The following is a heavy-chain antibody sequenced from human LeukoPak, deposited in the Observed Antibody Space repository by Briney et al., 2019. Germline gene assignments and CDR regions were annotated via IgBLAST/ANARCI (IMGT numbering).Heavy chain of an antibody. CDR1: GFTFSSYS. D-gene: IGHD4-17*01. J-gene: IGHJ4*02. V-gene: IGHV3-21*01. CDR2: ISSSSSYI. Sequence: AGGSLRLSCAASGFTFSSYSMNWVRQAPGKGLEWVSSISSSSSYIYYADSVKGRFTISRDNAKNSLYLPMNSLRAEDTAVYYCARDTGDYGDYCDYWGQGTLVTVSS. CDR3: ARDTGDYGDYCDY.